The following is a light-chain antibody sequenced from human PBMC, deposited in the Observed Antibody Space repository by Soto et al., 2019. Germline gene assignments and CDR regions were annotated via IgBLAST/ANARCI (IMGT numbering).Light chain of an antibody. V-gene: IGLV1-47*01. CDR3: AAWNDGLSGFV. CDR1: SSDIGSNA. Sequence: QSALAQPPSTSRTPGQRVTISCSGSSSDIGSNAVYWYQQLPGTAPKLLIYRNNQRPSGVPGRFSGTKSGTSASLAISGLRSEDEADYYCAAWNDGLSGFVFGTGTKVTVL. J-gene: IGLJ1*01. CDR2: RNN.